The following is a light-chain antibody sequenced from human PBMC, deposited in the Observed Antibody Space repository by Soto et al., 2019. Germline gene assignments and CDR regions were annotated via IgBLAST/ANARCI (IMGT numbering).Light chain of an antibody. CDR3: QQRSI. CDR2: DAS. J-gene: IGKJ4*01. V-gene: IGKV3-11*01. CDR1: QSVSSY. Sequence: EIVLTQSPATLSLSPGERATLSCRASQSVSSYLAWYQQKPGQAPRLLTYDASNRATGIPARFSGSGSGTDFTLTISSLEPEDFAVYYCQQRSIFGGGTKVEIK.